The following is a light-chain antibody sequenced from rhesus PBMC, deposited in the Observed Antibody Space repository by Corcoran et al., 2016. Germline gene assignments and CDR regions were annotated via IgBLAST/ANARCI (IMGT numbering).Light chain of an antibody. CDR1: ENVNNY. V-gene: IGKV1-74*01. J-gene: IGKJ1*01. CDR2: KSS. Sequence: DIQMTQSPSSLYASVGDRVTITCRASENVNNYLNWYQQKPGKAPKLLFYKSSTLQSGVPSRLSGSGSGIDYTFNISSLQPQDVATYYCQHGYGTPRTFGQGTKGEIK. CDR3: QHGYGTPRT.